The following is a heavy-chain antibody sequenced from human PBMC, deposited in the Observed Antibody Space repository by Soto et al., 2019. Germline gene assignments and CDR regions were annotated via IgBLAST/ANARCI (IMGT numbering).Heavy chain of an antibody. V-gene: IGHV1-69*13. Sequence: VASVKVSCKASGDTLIKYAINWVRQAPGQGLEWMGGSIPMYGTSNHAQKFQGRVTMAADESTSTAYMELRSLRSDDTAVYYCARAGYYGRPMDVWGQGTTVTVSS. CDR1: GDTLIKYA. J-gene: IGHJ6*02. D-gene: IGHD4-17*01. CDR3: ARAGYYGRPMDV. CDR2: SIPMYGTS.